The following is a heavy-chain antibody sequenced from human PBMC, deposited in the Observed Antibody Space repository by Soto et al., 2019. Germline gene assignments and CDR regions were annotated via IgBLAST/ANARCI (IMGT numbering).Heavy chain of an antibody. CDR3: VKDEGIEAMDV. D-gene: IGHD3-3*02. Sequence: EVQLVESGGGLVKPGGSLRLSCVTSGFTFSRNTMNWVRQAPGKGLEWVASITSSGSYVYYADSVKGRFSASRDNAKNSLSLQMDSLRPDDTAIYLCVKDEGIEAMDVWGQGPTVTVS. J-gene: IGHJ6*02. CDR2: ITSSGSYV. CDR1: GFTFSRNT. V-gene: IGHV3-21*01.